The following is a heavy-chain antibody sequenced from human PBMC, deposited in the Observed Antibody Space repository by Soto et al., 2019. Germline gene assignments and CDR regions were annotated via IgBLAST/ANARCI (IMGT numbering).Heavy chain of an antibody. V-gene: IGHV3-21*01. Sequence: GGSLRLSCAASGFTFSSYSMNWVRQAPGKGLEWVSSISSSSSYIYYADSVKGRFTISRDNAKNSLYLQMNSLRAEDTAVYYCAREVGERGYYYCYMDVRGKGTTVTVSS. CDR3: AREVGERGYYYCYMDV. CDR2: ISSSSSYI. J-gene: IGHJ6*03. CDR1: GFTFSSYS. D-gene: IGHD3-16*01.